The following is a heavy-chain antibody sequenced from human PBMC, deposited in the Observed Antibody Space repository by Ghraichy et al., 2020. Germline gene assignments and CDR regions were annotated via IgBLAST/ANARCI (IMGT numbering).Heavy chain of an antibody. J-gene: IGHJ6*03. CDR2: IIPMFGTT. CDR1: GARVCPSV. CDR3: ARAGKFTTHFYYMDV. V-gene: IGHV1-69*13. Sequence: SVKVSCRASGARVCPSVICWERESPVQGLEWMGGIIPMFGTTNYAQKFKGRVTISADDSTSTAYLELNSLRSEDTAIFYCARAGKFTTHFYYMDVWGNGTPVTVSS. D-gene: IGHD1-1*01.